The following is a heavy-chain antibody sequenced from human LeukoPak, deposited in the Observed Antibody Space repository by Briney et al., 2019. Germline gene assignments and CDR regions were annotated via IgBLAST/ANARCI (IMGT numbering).Heavy chain of an antibody. V-gene: IGHV3-48*03. Sequence: AGGSLRLSCAASGFTFSSYEMNWVRQAPGKGLEWVSYISSSTTTIYYEDSVKGRVTISRDNAKNALYLQMNSLRAEDTAVYYCARESPSYGGNVFDYWGQGTLVTVSS. J-gene: IGHJ4*02. D-gene: IGHD4-23*01. CDR3: ARESPSYGGNVFDY. CDR2: ISSSTTTI. CDR1: GFTFSSYE.